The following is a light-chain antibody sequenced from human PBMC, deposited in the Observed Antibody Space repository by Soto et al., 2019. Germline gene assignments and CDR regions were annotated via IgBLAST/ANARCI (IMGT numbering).Light chain of an antibody. CDR2: NAS. CDR1: QSISYY. CDR3: QQYNRFSTWT. V-gene: IGKV1-5*01. J-gene: IGKJ1*01. Sequence: DIQMTQSPSTLSASVGDRFTITCRSSQSISYYLAWYQKKPGKAPKVLIWNASSLQRGVPSRFSGSGSGTEFTLTISSLLPDDFATYYCQQYNRFSTWTFGQGTKVDIK.